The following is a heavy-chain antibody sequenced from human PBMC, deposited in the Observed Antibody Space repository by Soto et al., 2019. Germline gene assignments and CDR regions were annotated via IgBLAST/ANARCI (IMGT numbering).Heavy chain of an antibody. CDR2: TYYRSKWST. Sequence: SQTLSLTCVISGDSVSSKSVAWNWIRQSPSRGLEWLGRTYYRSKWSTDYAVSVKSRITINPDTSKNQFSLQLNSVTPEDTAVYYCTRALSGSYDSWGQGTLVTVSS. D-gene: IGHD1-26*01. CDR1: GDSVSSKSVA. V-gene: IGHV6-1*01. CDR3: TRALSGSYDS. J-gene: IGHJ5*01.